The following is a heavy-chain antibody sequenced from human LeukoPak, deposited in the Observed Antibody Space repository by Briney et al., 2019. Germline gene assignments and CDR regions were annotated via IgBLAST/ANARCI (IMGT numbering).Heavy chain of an antibody. V-gene: IGHV3-30*18. D-gene: IGHD3-10*01. Sequence: PGGSLRLSCAASGFTFSSYGMHWVRQAPGKGLEWVAVISYDGSNKYYADSVKGRFTISRDNSKNTLYLQMNSLRAEDTAVYYCAKVYYYGSGSYPALDYWGQGTLVTVSS. CDR2: ISYDGSNK. CDR1: GFTFSSYG. CDR3: AKVYYYGSGSYPALDY. J-gene: IGHJ4*02.